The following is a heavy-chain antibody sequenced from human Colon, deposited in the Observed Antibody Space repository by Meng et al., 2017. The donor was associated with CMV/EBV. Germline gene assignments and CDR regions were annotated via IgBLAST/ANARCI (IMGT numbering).Heavy chain of an antibody. V-gene: IGHV3-7*01. CDR1: GFTFSSYW. J-gene: IGHJ4*02. CDR2: IKQDGSEK. D-gene: IGHD6-13*01. Sequence: GASLKISCAASGFTFSSYWMTWVRQAPGKGLEWVANIKQDGSEKYYVDSVKGRFTISRDNAKNSLYLQMNSLRAEDTAVYYCARTGGFAGAGSEWGQGTLVTVSS. CDR3: ARTGGFAGAGSE.